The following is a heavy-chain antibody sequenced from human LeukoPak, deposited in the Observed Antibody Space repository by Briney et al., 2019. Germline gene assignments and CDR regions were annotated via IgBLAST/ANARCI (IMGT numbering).Heavy chain of an antibody. J-gene: IGHJ3*02. Sequence: PGGSLRLSCAASGFTFDDYAMHWVRQAPGKGLEWVSGISWNSGSIGYADSVKGRFTISRDNAKNSLYLQMNSLRAEDTALYYCAKGDGARKYAFDIWGQGTMVTVSS. D-gene: IGHD1-26*01. CDR1: GFTFDDYA. CDR3: AKGDGARKYAFDI. CDR2: ISWNSGSI. V-gene: IGHV3-9*01.